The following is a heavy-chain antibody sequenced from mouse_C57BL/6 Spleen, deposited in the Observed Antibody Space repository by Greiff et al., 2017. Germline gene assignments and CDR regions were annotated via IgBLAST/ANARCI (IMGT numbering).Heavy chain of an antibody. CDR3: ARSLPYDYDGGDYAMDY. CDR2: IRNKANGYTT. D-gene: IGHD2-4*01. Sequence: DVKLVESGGGLVQPGGSLSLSCAASGFTFTDYYMSWVRQPPGKALEWLGFIRNKANGYTTEYSASVKGRFTISRDNSQSILYLQMNALRAEDSATYYCARSLPYDYDGGDYAMDYWGQGTSVTVSS. V-gene: IGHV7-3*01. J-gene: IGHJ4*01. CDR1: GFTFTDYY.